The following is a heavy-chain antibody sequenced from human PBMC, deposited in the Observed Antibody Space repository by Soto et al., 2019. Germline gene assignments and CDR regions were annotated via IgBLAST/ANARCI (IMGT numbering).Heavy chain of an antibody. Sequence: PGGSLRLSCAASGFTFSDFYMTWIRQAPGKGLEWVSYISNSGGFTNYADSVKGRFTISRDNAKNSLYLQMNSLRADDTAIYYCAKETHGIPGTDFDYWGQGTLVTVSS. V-gene: IGHV3-11*05. J-gene: IGHJ4*02. D-gene: IGHD2-8*02. CDR3: AKETHGIPGTDFDY. CDR2: ISNSGGFT. CDR1: GFTFSDFY.